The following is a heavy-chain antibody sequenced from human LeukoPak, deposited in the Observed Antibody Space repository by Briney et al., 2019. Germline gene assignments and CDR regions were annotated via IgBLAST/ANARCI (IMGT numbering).Heavy chain of an antibody. CDR1: GFTFGNSW. CDR3: ARATLSHYYDSSGYVI. CDR2: IKQDGSEK. D-gene: IGHD3-22*01. V-gene: IGHV3-7*01. Sequence: GGSLRLSCAVSGFTFGNSWMSWVRQAPGKGLEWVANIKQDGSEKYYVDSVKGRFTISRDNAKNSLYLQMNSLRAEDTAVYYCARATLSHYYDSSGYVIWGQGTLVTVSS. J-gene: IGHJ4*02.